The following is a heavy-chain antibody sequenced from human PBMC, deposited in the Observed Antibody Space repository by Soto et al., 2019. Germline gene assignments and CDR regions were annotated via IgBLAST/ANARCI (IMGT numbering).Heavy chain of an antibody. CDR1: GFTFSSYA. V-gene: IGHV3-23*01. CDR3: AKHRSGPNTYYGDYVGY. CDR2: ISGSGGST. D-gene: IGHD4-17*01. Sequence: EVQLLESGGGLVQPGGSLRLSCAASGFTFSSYAMSWVRQAPGKGLEWVSAISGSGGSTYYADSVKGRFTISRDNSKNTLYLQMNSLRAEDTAVYYCAKHRSGPNTYYGDYVGYWGQGTLVTVSS. J-gene: IGHJ4*02.